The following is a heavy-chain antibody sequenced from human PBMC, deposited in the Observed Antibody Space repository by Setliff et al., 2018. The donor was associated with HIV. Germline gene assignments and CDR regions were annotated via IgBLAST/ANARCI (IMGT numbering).Heavy chain of an antibody. D-gene: IGHD3-22*01. J-gene: IGHJ6*02. V-gene: IGHV4-61*02. CDR1: GGSISSGSYY. Sequence: PSETLSLTCTVSGGSISSGSYYWSWIRQPAGKGLEWIGRIYSSGSTNYNPSLKSRVTISVDASKNQFSLKSSSVTAADTAVYYCAKERYDSSGYSIDHYGMDVWGQGTTVTVSS. CDR3: AKERYDSSGYSIDHYGMDV. CDR2: IYSSGST.